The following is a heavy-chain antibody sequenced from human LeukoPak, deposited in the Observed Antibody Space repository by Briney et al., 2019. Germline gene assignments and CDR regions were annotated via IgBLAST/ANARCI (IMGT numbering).Heavy chain of an antibody. Sequence: SGTLSLTCAVSGGSISSSNWWSGFRQPPGRGREWIGEVYHSGGTTYNPSLKSRLTISVDTSKSQFSPTLSSVSTAGTAVYYCARSRLVGVVITYYHYMDASGNGTPVT. CDR2: VYHSGGT. D-gene: IGHD3-3*01. V-gene: IGHV4-4*02. J-gene: IGHJ6*03. CDR1: GGSISSSNW. CDR3: ARSRLVGVVITYYHYMDA.